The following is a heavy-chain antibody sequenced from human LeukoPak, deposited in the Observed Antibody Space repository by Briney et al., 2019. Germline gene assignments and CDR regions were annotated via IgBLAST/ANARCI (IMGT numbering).Heavy chain of an antibody. V-gene: IGHV3-23*01. CDR1: GFTFSSYA. J-gene: IGHJ4*02. Sequence: GGSLRLSCAASGFTFSSYAMSWVRQAPGKGLEWASAISGSGGSTYYADSVKGRFTISRDNSKNTLYLQMNSLRAEDTAVYYCAKDIKGGSYVDYWGQGTLVTVSS. D-gene: IGHD3-16*01. CDR2: ISGSGGST. CDR3: AKDIKGGSYVDY.